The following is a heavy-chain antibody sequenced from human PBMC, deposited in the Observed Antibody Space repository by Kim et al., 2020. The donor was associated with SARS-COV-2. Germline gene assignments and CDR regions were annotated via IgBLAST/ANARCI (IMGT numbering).Heavy chain of an antibody. V-gene: IGHV1-8*01. CDR2: MNPNSGNT. CDR1: GYTFTSYD. D-gene: IGHD3-9*01. CDR3: ARAEYDILTGSQTYGMDV. Sequence: ASVKVSCKASGYTFTSYDINWVRQATGQGLEWMGWMNPNSGNTGYAQKFQGRVTMTRNTSISTAYMELSSLRSEDTAVYYCARAEYDILTGSQTYGMDVWGQGTTVTVSS. J-gene: IGHJ6*02.